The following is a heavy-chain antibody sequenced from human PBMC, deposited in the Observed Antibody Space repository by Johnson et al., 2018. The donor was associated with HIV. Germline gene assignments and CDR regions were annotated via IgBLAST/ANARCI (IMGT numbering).Heavy chain of an antibody. CDR1: GFTVSSNY. CDR3: AKPPQAILTVFGVALPGDI. J-gene: IGHJ3*02. CDR2: IYSGGST. Sequence: VQLVESGGGFIQPGGSLRLSCAASGFTVSSNYMSWVRQAPGKGLEWVSVIYSGGSTYYADSVKGRFTISRDNSKNTLYLQMNSLRAEDTAVYYCAKPPQAILTVFGVALPGDIWGQGTMVTVSS. D-gene: IGHD3-3*01. V-gene: IGHV3-53*01.